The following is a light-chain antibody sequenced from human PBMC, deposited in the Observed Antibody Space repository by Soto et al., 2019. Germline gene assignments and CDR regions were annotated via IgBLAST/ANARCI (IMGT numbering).Light chain of an antibody. J-gene: IGKJ3*01. CDR2: DAS. CDR1: QSVSSY. V-gene: IGKV3-11*01. CDR3: QHRSNWTPGVT. Sequence: DIVLTQSPSTLSLSPGERATISCRASQSVSSYLAWYQQKPGQAPRLLIYDASNWATGIPARFSGSGSGTGVDFTLSSLEPEDFAVEYCQHRSNWTPGVTFGPGTKVDIK.